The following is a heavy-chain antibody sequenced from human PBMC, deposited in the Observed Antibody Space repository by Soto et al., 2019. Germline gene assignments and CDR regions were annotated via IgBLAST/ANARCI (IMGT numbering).Heavy chain of an antibody. CDR3: LRFWPPPYSDALTDYTDAFDY. D-gene: IGHD3-9*01. J-gene: IGHJ4*02. CDR1: GGSISSGDYY. CDR2: IYYSGST. V-gene: IGHV4-30-4*01. Sequence: SETLSLTCTVSGGSISSGDYYWSWIRQPPGKGLEWIGYIYYSGSTYYNTSLKSRVTISVDTSKNQISLKLSSVTAADTALYYCLRFWPPPYSDALTDYTDAFDYWGQGTLVTVSS.